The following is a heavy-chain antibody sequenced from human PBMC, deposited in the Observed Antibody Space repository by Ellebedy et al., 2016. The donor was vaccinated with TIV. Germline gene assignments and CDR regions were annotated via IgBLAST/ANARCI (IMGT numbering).Heavy chain of an antibody. CDR2: IIPILGMT. CDR3: ATDSRYSYGYRFNF. J-gene: IGHJ4*02. V-gene: IGHV1-69*04. D-gene: IGHD5-18*01. CDR1: GGTFSSYA. Sequence: ASVKVSCKASGGTFSSYALNWVRQAPGQGLEWMGRIIPILGMTNYAQSFQGRVTINSDKSTGTPYLELSSLRSEDTAVYYCATDSRYSYGYRFNFWGQGTLVIVSS.